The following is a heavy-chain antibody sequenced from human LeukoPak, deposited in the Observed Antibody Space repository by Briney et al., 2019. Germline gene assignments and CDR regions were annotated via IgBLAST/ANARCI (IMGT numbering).Heavy chain of an antibody. D-gene: IGHD3-10*01. CDR1: GFTFSSYW. V-gene: IGHV3-7*01. J-gene: IGHJ6*03. CDR3: ARQGSGSPGTSYYYYYMHV. Sequence: GGSLRLSCAASGFTFSSYWMSWVRQAPGKGLEWVANIKQDGSEKYYVDSVKGRFTISRDNAKNSLYLQMNSLRAEDTAVYYCARQGSGSPGTSYYYYYMHVWGKGTTVTISS. CDR2: IKQDGSEK.